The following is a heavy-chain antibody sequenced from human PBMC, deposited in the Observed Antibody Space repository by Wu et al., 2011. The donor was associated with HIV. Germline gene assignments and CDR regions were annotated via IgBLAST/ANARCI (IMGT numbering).Heavy chain of an antibody. CDR2: IVPLFGTA. CDR1: GGTFSSYA. V-gene: IGHV1-69*01. CDR3: ARGAAHYFGPGSWSSYYFDY. J-gene: IGHJ4*02. D-gene: IGHD2/OR15-2a*01. Sequence: EVKKPGSSVKVSCKASGGTFSSYAISWVRQAPGQGLEWMGGIVPLFGTAIYAQKFRDRVTITSDEATNTAYMELNSLRFEDTALYFCARGAAHYFGPGSWSSYYFDYWGQGTLVTVSS.